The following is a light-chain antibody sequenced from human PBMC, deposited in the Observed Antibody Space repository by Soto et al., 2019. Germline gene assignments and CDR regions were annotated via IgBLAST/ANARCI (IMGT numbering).Light chain of an antibody. Sequence: DIPMTQSPSTLSASVGDRVTITCRASQSISSWLAWYQQKPGKAPKLLIYDASSLESGVPSRFSGSGSGTEFTLTISSLQPDDFANYYCQQYNSYLWTFGQGTKVEIK. CDR3: QQYNSYLWT. V-gene: IGKV1-5*01. CDR1: QSISSW. CDR2: DAS. J-gene: IGKJ1*01.